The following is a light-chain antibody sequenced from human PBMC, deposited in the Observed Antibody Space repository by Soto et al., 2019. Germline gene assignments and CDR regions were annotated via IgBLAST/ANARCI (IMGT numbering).Light chain of an antibody. CDR1: QSLSSSY. V-gene: IGKV3-20*01. CDR2: RAS. CDR3: QQFSSSTGT. Sequence: EVVLTQSPGTLSLSPGERATLSCRASQSLSSSYLAWYQQKPGQAPRHLIYRASSRATGIPDRFSGSGSGTDFTLTISRLEPEDFAVYYCQQFSSSTGTFGQGTKVEIK. J-gene: IGKJ1*01.